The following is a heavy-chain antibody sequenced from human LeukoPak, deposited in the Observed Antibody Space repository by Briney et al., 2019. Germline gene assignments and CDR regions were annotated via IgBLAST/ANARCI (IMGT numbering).Heavy chain of an antibody. Sequence: ASVKVSCKASGYTFTGYYMHWVRQAPGQGLEWMGWINPNSGGTNYAQKFQGWVTMTRDTSISTAYMELSRLRSDDTAVYYCARDHYVLGYCSGGSCYGQEYYFDYWGQGTLVTVSS. CDR2: INPNSGGT. J-gene: IGHJ4*02. V-gene: IGHV1-2*04. CDR1: GYTFTGYY. CDR3: ARDHYVLGYCSGGSCYGQEYYFDY. D-gene: IGHD2-15*01.